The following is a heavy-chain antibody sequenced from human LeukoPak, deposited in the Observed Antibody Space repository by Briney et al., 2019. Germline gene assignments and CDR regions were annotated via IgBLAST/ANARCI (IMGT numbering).Heavy chain of an antibody. CDR3: ASGPPFLKYFEH. CDR1: GFTFSTYV. D-gene: IGHD3-9*01. J-gene: IGHJ4*02. Sequence: GGSLRLSCAASGFTFSTYVMNWFRQAPGKGLEWVSTISVGAEYIFYADSVKGRSTISRDDSNNALYLQMHSLRAEDTALYYCASGPPFLKYFEHWGQGTLVTVSS. V-gene: IGHV3-23*01. CDR2: ISVGAEYI.